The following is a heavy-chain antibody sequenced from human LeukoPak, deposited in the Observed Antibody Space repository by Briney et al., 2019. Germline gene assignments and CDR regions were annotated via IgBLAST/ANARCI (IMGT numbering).Heavy chain of an antibody. CDR1: GYSFPNYW. V-gene: IGHV5-51*01. J-gene: IGHJ4*02. CDR2: IYPDDSDT. D-gene: IGHD5-12*01. CDR3: ARNPGDIVATISCNPWCIETSFDY. Sequence: PGESLKISCKGSGYSFPNYWIGWMRQKSGKGLEWMGIIYPDDSDTRYGPSFQGQVTISADRSISTAYLQWSSLKASDTAMYYCARNPGDIVATISCNPWCIETSFDYWGQGTLVTVSS.